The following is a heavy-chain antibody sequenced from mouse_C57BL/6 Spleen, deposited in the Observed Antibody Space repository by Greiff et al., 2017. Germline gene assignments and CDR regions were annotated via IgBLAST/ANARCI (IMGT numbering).Heavy chain of an antibody. CDR2: IDPSDSYT. CDR1: GYTFTSYW. J-gene: IGHJ3*01. Sequence: VQLQQPGAELVMPGASVKLSCKASGYTFTSYWMHWVKQRPGQGLEWIGEIDPSDSYTNYNQKFKGKSTLTVDKSSSTAYMQLSSLTSEDSAVYYCARSQLGGAWFAYWGQGTLVTVSA. D-gene: IGHD4-1*02. CDR3: ARSQLGGAWFAY. V-gene: IGHV1-69*01.